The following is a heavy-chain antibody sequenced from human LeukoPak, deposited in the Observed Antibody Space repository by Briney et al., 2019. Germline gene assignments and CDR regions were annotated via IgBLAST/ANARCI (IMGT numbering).Heavy chain of an antibody. Sequence: AGSLRLSCAASGFTFSGSTMNWVRQAPGKGLEWVSFISTSSSYIYYADSVRGRFTISRDNAKNSLYLQMNSLRAEDTAVYYCARQQWLDGAYYFDYWGQGTLVTVSS. D-gene: IGHD6-19*01. CDR2: ISTSSSYI. J-gene: IGHJ4*02. CDR3: ARQQWLDGAYYFDY. V-gene: IGHV3-21*01. CDR1: GFTFSGST.